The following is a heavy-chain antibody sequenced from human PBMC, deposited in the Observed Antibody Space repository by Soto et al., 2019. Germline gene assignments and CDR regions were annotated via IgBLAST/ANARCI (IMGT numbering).Heavy chain of an antibody. J-gene: IGHJ5*02. D-gene: IGHD2-15*01. CDR1: GYTFTGYY. V-gene: IGHV1-2*04. Sequence: GASVQVSCKASGYTFTGYYMHWVRQAPGQGLEWMGWINPNSGGTNYAQKFQGWVTMTRDTSISTAYMELSRLRSDDTAVYYCARDFPPLAEDNWFDPWGQGTLVTVSS. CDR2: INPNSGGT. CDR3: ARDFPPLAEDNWFDP.